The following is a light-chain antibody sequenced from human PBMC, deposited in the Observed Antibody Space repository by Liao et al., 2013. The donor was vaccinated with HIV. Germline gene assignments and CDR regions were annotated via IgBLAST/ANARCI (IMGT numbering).Light chain of an antibody. CDR3: QVWDSSSDHPGV. V-gene: IGLV3-21*01. J-gene: IGLJ1*01. CDR2: YDS. CDR1: NIGTKS. Sequence: SYELTQPPSVSVAPGKTARITCGGKNIGTKSVHWYQQKPGQAPVVVINYDSDRPSGIPERFSGSNSGNTATLTISRVEAGDEADYYCQVWDSSSDHPGVFGTGTKVTVL.